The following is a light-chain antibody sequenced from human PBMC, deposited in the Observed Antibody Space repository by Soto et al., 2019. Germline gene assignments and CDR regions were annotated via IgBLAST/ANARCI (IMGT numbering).Light chain of an antibody. CDR1: QSVSSSY. J-gene: IGKJ1*01. CDR3: QQRSNWPPWT. V-gene: IGKV3D-20*02. CDR2: DAS. Sequence: EIELTQSASTLSLSAGERATLSCWASQSVSSSYLAWYQQKPGQAPRLLIYDASNRATGIPARFSGSGSGTDFTLTISSLEPEDFAVYYCQQRSNWPPWTFGQGTKVDIK.